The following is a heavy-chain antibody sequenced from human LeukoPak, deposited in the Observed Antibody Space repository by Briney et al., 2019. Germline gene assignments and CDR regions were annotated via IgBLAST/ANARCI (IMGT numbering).Heavy chain of an antibody. CDR2: IYYSGST. D-gene: IGHD3-10*01. CDR3: ARGWVRGVIDY. J-gene: IGHJ4*02. Sequence: PSETLSLTCTVSGGSISSSSYYWGWIRQPPGKGLEWIGSIYYSGSTYYNPSLKSRVTISVDTSKNQFSLKLSSVTAADTAVYYCARGWVRGVIDYWGQGTLVTVSS. CDR1: GGSISSSSYY. V-gene: IGHV4-39*07.